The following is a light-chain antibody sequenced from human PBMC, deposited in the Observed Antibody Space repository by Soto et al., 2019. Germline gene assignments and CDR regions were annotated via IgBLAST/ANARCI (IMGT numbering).Light chain of an antibody. V-gene: IGKV1-6*01. CDR2: SAS. J-gene: IGKJ5*01. Sequence: IQMTQSPSSLSASVGDRVSITCRASQAIRSEVSWYQQKPGKAPNLLIYSASTLHSGVPSRFSGSGSGTDFTLTITSLQPEDFATYYCLQDYNHPITFGQGTRLEMK. CDR3: LQDYNHPIT. CDR1: QAIRSE.